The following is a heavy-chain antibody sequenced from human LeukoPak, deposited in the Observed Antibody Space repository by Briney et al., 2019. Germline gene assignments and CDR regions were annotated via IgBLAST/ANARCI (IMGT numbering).Heavy chain of an antibody. J-gene: IGHJ4*02. CDR1: GFTFSSYE. D-gene: IGHD2-2*03. CDR3: ARMDYLYYFDY. V-gene: IGHV3-48*03. CDR2: ISSSGSTI. Sequence: GGSLRLSCAASGFTFSSYEMNWVRQAPGKGLEWVSYISSSGSTIYYADSVKGRFTISRDNAKNSLYLQMNSLRAEDTAVYYCARMDYLYYFDYWGQGTLVTASS.